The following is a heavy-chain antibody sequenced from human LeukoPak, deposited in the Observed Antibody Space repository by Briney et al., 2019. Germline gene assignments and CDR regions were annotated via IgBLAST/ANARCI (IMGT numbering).Heavy chain of an antibody. J-gene: IGHJ6*03. V-gene: IGHV1-58*01. CDR3: AAEPTTVTNYRPPPYYYYMDV. CDR1: GFTFTSSA. CDR2: IVVGSGNT. Sequence: SVKVSCKASGFTFTSSAVQWVRQARGQRLEWIGWIVVGSGNTNYAQKFQERVTITRDMSTSTAYMELSSLRSEDTAVYYCAAEPTTVTNYRPPPYYYYMDVWGKGTTVTVSS. D-gene: IGHD4-11*01.